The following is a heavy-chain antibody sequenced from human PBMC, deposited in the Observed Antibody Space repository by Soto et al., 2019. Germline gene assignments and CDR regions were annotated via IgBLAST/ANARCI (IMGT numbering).Heavy chain of an antibody. V-gene: IGHV1-8*01. J-gene: IGHJ5*01. CDR1: GYTFTSYD. Sequence: ASVKVSCKASGYTFTSYDINWVRQATGQGLEWMGWMNPNSDTAGYEQKCPGGVAMTSNASISTADMELSSMRSEATAVYYRAAGRGILAEPADTVEFDLWGQGILVNVHS. CDR2: MNPNSDTA. CDR3: AAGRGILAEPADTVEFDL. D-gene: IGHD2-2*01.